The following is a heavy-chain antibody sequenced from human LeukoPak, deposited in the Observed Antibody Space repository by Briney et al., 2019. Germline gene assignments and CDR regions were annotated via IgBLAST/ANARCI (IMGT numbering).Heavy chain of an antibody. CDR1: GFTFSSYG. D-gene: IGHD3-22*01. V-gene: IGHV3-30*02. CDR3: ATDLYYYDSSGSHYFDY. Sequence: GGSLRLSCAASGFTFSSYGMHWVRQAPGKGLEWVAFIRYDGSNKYHADSVKGRFTISRDNSKNTLYLQMNSLRAEDTAVYYCATDLYYYDSSGSHYFDYWGQGTLVTVSS. CDR2: IRYDGSNK. J-gene: IGHJ4*02.